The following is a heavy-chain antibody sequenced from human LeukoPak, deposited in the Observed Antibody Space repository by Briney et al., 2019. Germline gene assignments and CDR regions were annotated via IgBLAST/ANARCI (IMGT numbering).Heavy chain of an antibody. CDR3: AGGIVDSSSWYYYYYGMDV. J-gene: IGHJ6*02. D-gene: IGHD6-13*01. CDR2: INHSGST. CDR1: GGSFSGYY. Sequence: PSETLSLTCAVYGGSFSGYYWSWIRQPPGKGLEWIGEINHSGSTNYNPSLKSRVTISVDTSKNQFSLKLGSVTAADTAVYYCAGGIVDSSSWYYYYYGMDVWGQGTTVTVSS. V-gene: IGHV4-34*01.